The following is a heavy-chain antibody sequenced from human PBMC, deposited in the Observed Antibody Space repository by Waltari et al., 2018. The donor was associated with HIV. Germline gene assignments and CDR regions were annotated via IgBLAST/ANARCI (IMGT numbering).Heavy chain of an antibody. Sequence: QVQLVQSGAEVKLPGASLKVSRRTSGNDFTSFDINWVRQASGQGLECMGWMSPNSGKTGYARKFQGRVIMTSDSSIDTAYLELSSLTSHDTAVYYCARSRPGAVFGDNWGQGTLVTVSS. V-gene: IGHV1-8*01. D-gene: IGHD3-3*01. CDR1: GNDFTSFD. CDR2: MSPNSGKT. CDR3: ARSRPGAVFGDN. J-gene: IGHJ4*02.